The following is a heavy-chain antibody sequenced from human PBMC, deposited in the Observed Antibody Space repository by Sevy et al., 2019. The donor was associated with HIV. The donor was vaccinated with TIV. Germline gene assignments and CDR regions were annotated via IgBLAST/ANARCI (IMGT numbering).Heavy chain of an antibody. CDR3: ARIPSLYRSAY. J-gene: IGHJ4*02. CDR1: GFPFSSYE. D-gene: IGHD3-16*01. CDR2: ISPSGNNI. V-gene: IGHV3-48*03. Sequence: GGSLRLSCAASGFPFSSYEMHWVRQAPGKGLEWVSKISPSGNNIKYADSVQGRLTISRDNDKNSLYLEMNSLRAEDTAVYYCARIPSLYRSAYWGQGTLVTVSS.